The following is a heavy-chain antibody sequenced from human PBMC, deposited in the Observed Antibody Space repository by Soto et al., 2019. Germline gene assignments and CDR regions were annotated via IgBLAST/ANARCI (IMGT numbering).Heavy chain of an antibody. CDR2: ISGYNGNT. CDR3: AREYGNYGPDY. J-gene: IGHJ4*02. V-gene: IGHV1-18*01. D-gene: IGHD4-17*01. Sequence: QVQLVQSGAEVKKPGASVKVSCKASGYTFTTYGIDWVRQAPGQGLEWMGWISGYNGNTNYAQKLQGRVTMTSDTSTNTAYMELRSLISDDTAVYYCAREYGNYGPDYWGQGTLVTVSS. CDR1: GYTFTTYG.